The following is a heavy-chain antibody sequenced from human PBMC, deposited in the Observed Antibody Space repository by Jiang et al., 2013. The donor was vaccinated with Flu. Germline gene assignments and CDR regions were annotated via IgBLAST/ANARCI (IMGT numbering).Heavy chain of an antibody. CDR3: ARESYSSSSEFDY. D-gene: IGHD6-6*01. V-gene: IGHV1-18*01. CDR2: ISAYNGNT. J-gene: IGHJ4*02. Sequence: ISWVRQAPGQGLEWMGWISAYNGNTNYAQKLQGRVTMTTDTSTSTAYMELRSLRSDDTAVYYCARESYSSSSEFDYWGQGTLVTVSS.